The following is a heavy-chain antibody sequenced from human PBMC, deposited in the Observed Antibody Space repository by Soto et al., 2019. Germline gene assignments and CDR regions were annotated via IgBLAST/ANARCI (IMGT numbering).Heavy chain of an antibody. CDR3: ATELPNAVTAAWCFDH. CDR2: IGRGGDT. D-gene: IGHD2-21*02. J-gene: IGHJ2*01. Sequence: PVGFLRLSCGACGFTFSRSDMHWVRHVTGKGMEWVSAIGRGGDTYYPGSVKGRFTISRENAKNSLFLQMNNLRAGDTAVYYCATELPNAVTAAWCFDHWAGGTLETDSS. CDR1: GFTFSRSD. V-gene: IGHV3-13*01.